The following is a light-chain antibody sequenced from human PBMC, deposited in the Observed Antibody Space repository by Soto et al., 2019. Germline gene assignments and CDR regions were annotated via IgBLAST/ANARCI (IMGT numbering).Light chain of an antibody. Sequence: QSVLTQPPSASGSPGQSLTISCTGTSSDVGAHNYVSWYQQNPGKAPKLMLYDVNKRPSGVPDRFSGSKSGNTASLTVSGLQAEDEADYYCSSYADGNNWVFGGGTKLTVL. V-gene: IGLV2-8*01. CDR3: SSYADGNNWV. J-gene: IGLJ3*02. CDR1: SSDVGAHNY. CDR2: DVN.